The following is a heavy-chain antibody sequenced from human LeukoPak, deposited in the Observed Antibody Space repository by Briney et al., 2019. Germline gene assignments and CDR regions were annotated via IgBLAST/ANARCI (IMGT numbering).Heavy chain of an antibody. CDR3: ARHVTGAPFDY. Sequence: GESLKISCKGSGYNFAHHWIGWLRQMPGKGLGWMGIIYPGDSDTRYSPSFEGQVIISADESISTAYLQWSTLKASDTAMYYCARHVTGAPFDYWGQGTLVTVSS. J-gene: IGHJ4*02. CDR2: IYPGDSDT. V-gene: IGHV5-51*01. CDR1: GYNFAHHW. D-gene: IGHD2-21*02.